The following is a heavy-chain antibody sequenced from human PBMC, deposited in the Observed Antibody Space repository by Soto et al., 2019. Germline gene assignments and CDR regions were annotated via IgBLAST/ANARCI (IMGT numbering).Heavy chain of an antibody. Sequence: QVQLLESGPGLVKPSQTLSLTCTVSGGSISIGGYYWSWIRQHPGKGLEWIGYIYYSGVTYYSPSLKSRVTISIDTSKNQFSLKRSSVTAADTAVYYCAGGVLYWGQGTLVTVSS. CDR3: AGGVLY. CDR2: IYYSGVT. J-gene: IGHJ4*02. CDR1: GGSISIGGYY. V-gene: IGHV4-31*03.